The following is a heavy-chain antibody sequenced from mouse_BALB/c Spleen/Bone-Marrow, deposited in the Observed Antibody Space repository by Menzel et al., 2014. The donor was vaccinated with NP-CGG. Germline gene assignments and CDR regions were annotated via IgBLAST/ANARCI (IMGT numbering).Heavy chain of an antibody. J-gene: IGHJ3*01. V-gene: IGHV1-4*01. Sequence: VQLQQSGAELARPGASVKMSCKASGYTFTSYTMHWVKQRPGQGLEWIGYINPSSGYTNYNQKSKDKAPLIADKSSSTAYMQLSRLTSEDSAVYSCARAAYYRYDEGAWFAYWGQGTLVTVSA. CDR1: GYTFTSYT. CDR2: INPSSGYT. D-gene: IGHD2-14*01. CDR3: ARAAYYRYDEGAWFAY.